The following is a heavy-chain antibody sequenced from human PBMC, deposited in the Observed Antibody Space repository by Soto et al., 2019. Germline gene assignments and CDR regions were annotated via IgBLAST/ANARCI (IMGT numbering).Heavy chain of an antibody. CDR1: GFTVSSNY. D-gene: IGHD6-13*01. CDR3: ARGPVAAAGTDY. V-gene: IGHV3-53*01. J-gene: IGHJ4*02. Sequence: GSLRLSCAASGFTVSSNYMSWVRQAPGKGLEWVSVIYSGGSTYYADSVKGRFTISRDNSKNTLYLQMNSLRAEDTAVYYCARGPVAAAGTDYWGQGTLVTVSS. CDR2: IYSGGST.